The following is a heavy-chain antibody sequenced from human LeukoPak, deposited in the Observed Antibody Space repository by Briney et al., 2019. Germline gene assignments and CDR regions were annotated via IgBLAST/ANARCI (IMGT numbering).Heavy chain of an antibody. Sequence: GGSLRLSCAASGFTFSSYAMSWFRQAPGKGLEWVSTISNSDGKTYYAESVKGRFTISRDNSKNTLYLQMNSLTAEDTAIYYCAKATGTLGNWDQGTLVTVSS. V-gene: IGHV3-23*01. CDR1: GFTFSSYA. D-gene: IGHD1-1*01. CDR2: ISNSDGKT. J-gene: IGHJ4*02. CDR3: AKATGTLGN.